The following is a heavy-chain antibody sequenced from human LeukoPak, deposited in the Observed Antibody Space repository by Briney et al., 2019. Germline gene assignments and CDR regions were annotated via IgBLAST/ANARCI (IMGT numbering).Heavy chain of an antibody. CDR3: ARRLKVTEHFDY. J-gene: IGHJ4*02. D-gene: IGHD2-21*02. CDR2: INPRGST. CDR1: GGSLSDHY. V-gene: IGHV4-34*01. Sequence: SETLSLTCAVYGGSLSDHYWSWFRQPPGKGLEWIGEINPRGSTIYNPSLKSRVTISVDTSKNQFSLKLSSVTAADTAVYYCARRLKVTEHFDYWGQGTLVTVSS.